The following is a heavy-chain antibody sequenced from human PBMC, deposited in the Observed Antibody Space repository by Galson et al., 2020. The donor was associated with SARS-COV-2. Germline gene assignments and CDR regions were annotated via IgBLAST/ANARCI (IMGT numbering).Heavy chain of an antibody. CDR2: IDLNGDAT. D-gene: IGHD3-10*01. CDR1: GFTFTSYH. Sequence: PGGSLRLSCAASGFTFTSYHMNWVRVRQAPEKGLEWVASIDLNGDATSYDDSVKGRFTISRDNSKNTLYLQMNSLRGDDTAVYFCGTDFNWPMGSWGRGVLVTVSS. V-gene: IGHV3-23*05. CDR3: GTDFNWPMGS. J-gene: IGHJ5*02.